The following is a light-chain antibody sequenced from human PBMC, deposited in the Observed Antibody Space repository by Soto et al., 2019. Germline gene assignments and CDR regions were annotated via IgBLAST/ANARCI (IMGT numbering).Light chain of an antibody. CDR3: HQHNNSPLT. CDR1: ESVSTN. V-gene: IGKV3-15*01. J-gene: IGKJ1*01. CDR2: GAS. Sequence: ESVLTQSPGTLSLTPGERATLSCRASESVSTNLAWSQQKPGQAPRLLIYGASTRATGIPARFSGSGSGTEFTLTISSLQSKDLQVYYCHQHNNSPLTFAQGTKLDIK.